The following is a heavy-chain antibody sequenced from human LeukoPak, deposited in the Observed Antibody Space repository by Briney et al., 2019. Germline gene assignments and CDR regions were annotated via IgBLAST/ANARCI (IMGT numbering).Heavy chain of an antibody. Sequence: ASVKVSCKASGYTFTNYPINWVRQAPGQGLEWMGWINTNTGNPTYAQDFPGRFVFSLETSVSTAYLQISSLEAEDTAVYYCATSRASYYYGMDVWGQGTTVTVSS. CDR2: INTNTGNP. CDR3: ATSRASYYYGMDV. J-gene: IGHJ6*02. V-gene: IGHV7-4-1*02. CDR1: GYTFTNYP.